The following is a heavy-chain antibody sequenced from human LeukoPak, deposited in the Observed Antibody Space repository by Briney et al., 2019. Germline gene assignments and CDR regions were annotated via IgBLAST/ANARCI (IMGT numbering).Heavy chain of an antibody. Sequence: SVKVSCKASGGTFSSYVISWVRQAPGQGLEWMGRIIPIFGTANYAQKFQGRVTITTDESTGTAYMELSSLRSEDTAVYYCASPQVAHDAFDIWGQGTMVTVSS. CDR1: GGTFSSYV. CDR3: ASPQVAHDAFDI. J-gene: IGHJ3*02. D-gene: IGHD2-15*01. V-gene: IGHV1-69*05. CDR2: IIPIFGTA.